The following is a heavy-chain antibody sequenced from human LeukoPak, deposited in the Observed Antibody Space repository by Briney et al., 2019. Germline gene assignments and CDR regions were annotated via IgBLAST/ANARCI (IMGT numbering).Heavy chain of an antibody. Sequence: GGSLRLSCAASGFTFSSYGMHWVRQAPGKGLEWVAVISYDGSNKYYADSVKGRFTISRDNSKNTLYLQMNSLRAEDTAVYYCAKVGSYSSSWHDYWGQGTLVTVSS. J-gene: IGHJ4*02. D-gene: IGHD6-13*01. CDR3: AKVGSYSSSWHDY. CDR2: ISYDGSNK. CDR1: GFTFSSYG. V-gene: IGHV3-30*18.